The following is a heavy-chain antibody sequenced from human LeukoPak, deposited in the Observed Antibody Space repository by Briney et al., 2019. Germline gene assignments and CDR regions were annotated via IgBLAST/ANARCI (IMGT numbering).Heavy chain of an antibody. CDR1: GFTFSSYE. D-gene: IGHD5-12*01. CDR3: ARDGYDLSTPIDWFDP. J-gene: IGHJ5*02. V-gene: IGHV3-21*01. Sequence: GGSLRLSCAASGFTFSSYEMNWVRQAPGKGLEWVSSISSSSSYIYYADSVKGRFTISRDNAKNSLYLQMNSLRAEDTAVYYCARDGYDLSTPIDWFDPWGQGTPVTVSS. CDR2: ISSSSSYI.